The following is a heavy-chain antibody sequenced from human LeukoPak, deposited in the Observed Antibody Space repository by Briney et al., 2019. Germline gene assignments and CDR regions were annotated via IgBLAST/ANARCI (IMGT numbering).Heavy chain of an antibody. CDR1: GFTFSSYA. CDR3: ARDPDYGDYEN. V-gene: IGHV3-33*08. D-gene: IGHD4-17*01. J-gene: IGHJ4*02. CDR2: IWYDGSNK. Sequence: SGGSLRLSCAASGFTFSSYAMHWVRQAPGKGLEWVAVIWYDGSNKYYADSVKGRFTISRDNSKNTLYLQMNSLRAEDTAVYYCARDPDYGDYENWGQGTLVTVSS.